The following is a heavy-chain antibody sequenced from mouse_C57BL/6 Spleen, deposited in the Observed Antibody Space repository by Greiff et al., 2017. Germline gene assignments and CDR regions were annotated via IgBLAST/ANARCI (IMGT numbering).Heavy chain of an antibody. CDR2: ISSGGSYT. D-gene: IGHD2-2*01. CDR1: GFTFSSYG. J-gene: IGHJ1*03. Sequence: EVQGVESGGDLVKPGGSLKLSCAASGFTFSSYGMSWVRQTPDKRLEWVATISSGGSYTYYPDSVKGRFTISRDYAKNTLYLQMSSLKSDDTGMYYCARHACGSTMFATGYFDVWGTGTTVTVSS. CDR3: ARHACGSTMFATGYFDV. V-gene: IGHV5-6*01.